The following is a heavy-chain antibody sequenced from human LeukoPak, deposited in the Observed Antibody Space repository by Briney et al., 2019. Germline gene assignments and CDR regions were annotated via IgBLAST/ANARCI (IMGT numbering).Heavy chain of an antibody. CDR2: ISWDGGST. D-gene: IGHD5-12*01. CDR3: AKDGDSGYDLGVDY. CDR1: GFTFDDYT. J-gene: IGHJ4*02. V-gene: IGHV3-43*01. Sequence: GGSLRLSCAASGFTFDDYTMHWVRQAPGKGLEWVSLISWDGGSTYYADSVKGRFTISRDNSKNSLYLQMNSLRTEDTALYYCAKDGDSGYDLGVDYWGQGTLVTVSS.